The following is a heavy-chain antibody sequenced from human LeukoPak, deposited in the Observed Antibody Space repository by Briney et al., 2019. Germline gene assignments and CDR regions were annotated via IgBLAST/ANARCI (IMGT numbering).Heavy chain of an antibody. CDR3: ARQITVVAPSDY. CDR1: GYSFTSFW. V-gene: IGHV5-51*01. D-gene: IGHD4-23*01. J-gene: IGHJ4*02. Sequence: GESLKISCQGSGYSFTSFWIAWVRQMPGKGLEWMGITHPGDSDTRYSPSFQGQVTISADKSISTAYLQWSSLKASDTAMYYCARQITVVAPSDYWGQGTLVTVSS. CDR2: THPGDSDT.